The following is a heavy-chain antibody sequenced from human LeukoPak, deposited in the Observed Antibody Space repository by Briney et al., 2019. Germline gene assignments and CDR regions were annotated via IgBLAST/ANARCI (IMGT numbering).Heavy chain of an antibody. Sequence: SETLSLTCALYGGSFSGYYWSRIRQPPGKGLEWIGEINHSGSTNYNPSLKSRVTISVDTSKNQFSLKLSSVTAADTAVYYCARSLVLWFGELSYYMDVWGKGTTVTVSS. J-gene: IGHJ6*03. CDR2: INHSGST. CDR3: ARSLVLWFGELSYYMDV. V-gene: IGHV4-34*01. D-gene: IGHD3-10*01. CDR1: GGSFSGYY.